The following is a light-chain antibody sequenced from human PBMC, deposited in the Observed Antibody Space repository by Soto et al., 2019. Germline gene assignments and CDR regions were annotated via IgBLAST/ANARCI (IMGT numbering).Light chain of an antibody. Sequence: DIQLTHSPSSLSASVGDRLTITCRASQSIRSYLNWYQQKPGKAPKLLIYAASSLQTGVSSRFSGSGSGTDFTLTISNLQPEDFATYYCQQTSSTPTFGGGTKVHIK. CDR2: AAS. CDR1: QSIRSY. CDR3: QQTSSTPT. J-gene: IGKJ4*01. V-gene: IGKV1-39*01.